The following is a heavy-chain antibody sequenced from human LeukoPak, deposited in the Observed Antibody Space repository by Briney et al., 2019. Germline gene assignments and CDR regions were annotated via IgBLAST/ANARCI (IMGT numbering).Heavy chain of an antibody. CDR3: VRGCTNGACNIGGFDN. CDR2: VSTDGSST. J-gene: IGHJ4*02. D-gene: IGHD2-8*01. V-gene: IGHV3-74*01. CDR1: GFTFSSYW. Sequence: GGSLRLSCAVSGFTFSSYWMNWVRQAPGKGLVWVSRVSTDGSSTSYADSVKGRFTISKDNAKNTLYLQMNSLRTEDTGVFYCVRGCTNGACNIGGFDNWGQG.